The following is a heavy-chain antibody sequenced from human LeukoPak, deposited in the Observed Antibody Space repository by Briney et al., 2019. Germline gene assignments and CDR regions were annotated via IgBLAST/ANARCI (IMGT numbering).Heavy chain of an antibody. CDR1: GFTFTSYN. D-gene: IGHD3-10*01. CDR2: ITTGVSTT. J-gene: IGHJ4*02. V-gene: IGHV3-74*03. CDR3: ARGYYGDPVAFDY. Sequence: GGSLRLSCAASGFTFTSYNMHWVRQVSGKGLVWVSRITTGVSTTMYADSVKGRLTISRDNAKNTVHLQMGSLRAEDTAIYYCARGYYGDPVAFDYWGQGTLVTVSS.